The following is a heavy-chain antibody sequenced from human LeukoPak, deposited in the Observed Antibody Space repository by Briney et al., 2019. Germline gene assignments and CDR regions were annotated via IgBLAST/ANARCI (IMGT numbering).Heavy chain of an antibody. J-gene: IGHJ5*02. Sequence: GGSLRLSCAASGFTFSSYAMSWVRQAPGKGREWVSAISGSGGSTYYADSVKGRFTISRDNSKNTLYLQMNSLRAEDTAVYYCAKDYYGSGSYYNFDWFDPWGQGTLVTVSS. V-gene: IGHV3-23*01. CDR2: ISGSGGST. CDR3: AKDYYGSGSYYNFDWFDP. CDR1: GFTFSSYA. D-gene: IGHD3-10*01.